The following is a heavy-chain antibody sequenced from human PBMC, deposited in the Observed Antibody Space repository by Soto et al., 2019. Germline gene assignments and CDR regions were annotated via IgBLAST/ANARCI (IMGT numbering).Heavy chain of an antibody. CDR2: IKQDGSET. V-gene: IGHV3-7*01. CDR3: ARDLGNYGDYFDY. Sequence: EVQLVESGGGLVQPRGSLRLSCAASGFTFSSNWMSWVRQAPGKGLEWVANIKQDGSETYYVDSVKGRFTISRDNAKNSLYLQMNSLRAEDTAVYYCARDLGNYGDYFDYWGQGALVTVSS. D-gene: IGHD4-17*01. CDR1: GFTFSSNW. J-gene: IGHJ4*02.